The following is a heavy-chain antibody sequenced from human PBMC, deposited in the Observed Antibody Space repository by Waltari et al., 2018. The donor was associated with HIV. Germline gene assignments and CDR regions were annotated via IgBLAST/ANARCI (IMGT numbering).Heavy chain of an antibody. CDR2: IRQDGNKI. Sequence: DVYLVESGGALVQPGGSLRLSCAVAGFSFSDFWMSWVRQVPGKGLEWVANIRQDGNKIYYVAAVKGRFTVSRDNTKKLLFLHMSNLRVEDTATYYCARSSSGHFDQWGPGTLVIVSS. CDR1: GFSFSDFW. V-gene: IGHV3-7*01. CDR3: ARSSSGHFDQ. D-gene: IGHD3-22*01. J-gene: IGHJ4*02.